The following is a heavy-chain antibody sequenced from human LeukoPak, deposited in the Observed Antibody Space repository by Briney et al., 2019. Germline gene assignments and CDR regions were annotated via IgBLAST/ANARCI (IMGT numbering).Heavy chain of an antibody. J-gene: IGHJ4*02. CDR3: ARGVYWSLDY. V-gene: IGHV3-23*01. Sequence: PGGSLRLSCAISGFIFNTNGMNWVRQSPGKGLEWLATIAGGDESTYYADSVKGRFAISRDNSKNTVFLHMNSLRVEDTVVYYCARGVYWSLDYWGQGTPVTV. CDR2: IAGGDEST. CDR1: GFIFNTNG. D-gene: IGHD1-1*01.